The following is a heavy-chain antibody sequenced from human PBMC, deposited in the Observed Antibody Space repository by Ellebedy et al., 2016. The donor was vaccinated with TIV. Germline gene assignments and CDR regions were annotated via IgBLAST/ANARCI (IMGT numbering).Heavy chain of an antibody. CDR1: RYTLTELS. D-gene: IGHD3-22*01. V-gene: IGHV1-24*01. J-gene: IGHJ4*02. CDR3: ATVRTDYDSSGSSPYYFDY. Sequence: ASVKVSXKVSRYTLTELSMHWVRQAPGKGLEWMGGFDPEDGETIYAQKFQGRVTMTEDTSTDTAYMELSSLRSEDTAVYYCATVRTDYDSSGSSPYYFDYWGQGTLVTVSS. CDR2: FDPEDGET.